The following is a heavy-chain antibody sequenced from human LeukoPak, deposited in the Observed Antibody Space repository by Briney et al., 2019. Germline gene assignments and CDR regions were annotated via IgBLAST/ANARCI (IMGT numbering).Heavy chain of an antibody. Sequence: SETLSLTCTVSGGSISSYYWSWIRQSPGKGLEWIGYIYYSGSTNYNPSLKSRVTISVDTSKNQFSLKLSSVTAADTAVYYCARQARSGWPKPYYFDYWGQGTLVTVSS. CDR1: GGSISSYY. CDR2: IYYSGST. CDR3: ARQARSGWPKPYYFDY. J-gene: IGHJ4*02. V-gene: IGHV4-59*01. D-gene: IGHD6-19*01.